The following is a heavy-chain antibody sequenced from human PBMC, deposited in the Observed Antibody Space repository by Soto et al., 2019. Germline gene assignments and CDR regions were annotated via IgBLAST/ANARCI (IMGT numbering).Heavy chain of an antibody. D-gene: IGHD5-12*01. CDR1: GFTVSSNY. Sequence: GGSLRLSCAASGFTVSSNYMSWVRQAPGKGLEWVSVIYSGGSTYYADSVKGRFTISRDNSKNTLYLQMNSLRAEDTAVYYCARGEYRGYDYPGYWGQGTLVTVSS. CDR2: IYSGGST. J-gene: IGHJ4*02. V-gene: IGHV3-53*01. CDR3: ARGEYRGYDYPGY.